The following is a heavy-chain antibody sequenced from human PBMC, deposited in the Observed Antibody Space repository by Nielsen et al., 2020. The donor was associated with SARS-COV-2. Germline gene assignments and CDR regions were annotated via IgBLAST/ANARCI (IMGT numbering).Heavy chain of an antibody. CDR1: GFSLSTFGMC. D-gene: IGHD5-12*01. V-gene: IGHV2-70*11. J-gene: IGHJ4*02. CDR2: INWDDGK. CDR3: ARTKEKYTGYPYFDY. Sequence: SGPTLMKPPQTLTLTCTFSGFSLSTFGMCVSWLRQPPGKALEWLARINWDDGKSYSTSLKTRLTISKDTSKNQVVLTMTNMAPEDTATFYCARTKEKYTGYPYFDYWGQGTLVTVSS.